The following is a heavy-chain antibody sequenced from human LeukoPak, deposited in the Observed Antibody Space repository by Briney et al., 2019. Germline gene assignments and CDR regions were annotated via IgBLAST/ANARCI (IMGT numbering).Heavy chain of an antibody. V-gene: IGHV3-21*01. J-gene: IGHJ5*02. D-gene: IGHD3-10*01. CDR3: ARDFHIVRGVSTMYNWFDP. CDR1: GFTFSSYS. CDR2: ISSSSSYI. Sequence: GGSLRLSCAASGFTFSSYSMNWVRQAPGKGLEWVSSISSSSSYIYYADSVKGRFTISRDNAKNSLYLQMNSLRAEDTAVYYCARDFHIVRGVSTMYNWFDPWGQGTLVTVSS.